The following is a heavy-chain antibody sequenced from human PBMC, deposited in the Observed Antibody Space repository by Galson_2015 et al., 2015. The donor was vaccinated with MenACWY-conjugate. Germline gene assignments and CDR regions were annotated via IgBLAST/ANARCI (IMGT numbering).Heavy chain of an antibody. CDR3: ANERGYYDSSGYLVYFDY. V-gene: IGHV3-23*01. D-gene: IGHD3-22*01. J-gene: IGHJ4*02. CDR1: GFTFSSYA. CDR2: ISGSGGGT. Sequence: SLRLSCAASGFTFSSYAMSWVRQAPGKGLEWVSAISGSGGGTYYADSVKGRFTISRDNSKNTLYLQMNSLRAEDTAVYYCANERGYYDSSGYLVYFDYWGQGTLVTVSS.